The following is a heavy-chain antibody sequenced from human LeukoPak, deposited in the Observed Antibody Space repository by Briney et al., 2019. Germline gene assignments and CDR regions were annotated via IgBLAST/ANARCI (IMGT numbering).Heavy chain of an antibody. V-gene: IGHV4-39*07. D-gene: IGHD3-9*01. CDR1: GGSISSSSYY. CDR3: ARVKRRAYYDILTGSKHYFDY. J-gene: IGHJ4*02. CDR2: IYYSGST. Sequence: SETLSLTCTVSGGSISSSSYYWGWIRQPPGKGLEWIGSIYYSGSTYYNPSLKSRVTISVDTSKNQFSLKLSSVTAADTAVYYCARVKRRAYYDILTGSKHYFDYWGQGTLVTVSS.